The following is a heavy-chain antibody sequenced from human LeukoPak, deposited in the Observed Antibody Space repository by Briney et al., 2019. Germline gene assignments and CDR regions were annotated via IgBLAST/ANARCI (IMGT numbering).Heavy chain of an antibody. CDR1: GFTFSSYA. V-gene: IGHV3-23*01. Sequence: PGGSLRLSCAASGFTFSSYAMSWVRQAPGKGLEWVSAISGSGGSTYYADSVKGRFTISRGNSKNTLYLQMNSLRAEDTAVYYCAKDKGYYYGSEPFDYWGQGTLVTVSS. CDR3: AKDKGYYYGSEPFDY. D-gene: IGHD3-10*01. J-gene: IGHJ4*02. CDR2: ISGSGGST.